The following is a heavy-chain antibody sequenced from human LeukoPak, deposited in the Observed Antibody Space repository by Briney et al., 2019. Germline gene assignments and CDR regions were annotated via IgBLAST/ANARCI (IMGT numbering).Heavy chain of an antibody. CDR2: ISYDGSNK. CDR3: ARLAAAGLVYYGMDA. D-gene: IGHD6-13*01. V-gene: IGHV3-30-3*01. Sequence: PGGSLRLSCAASGFTFSSYAMHWVRQAPGKGLEWVAVISYDGSNKYYADSVKGRFTISRDNSKNTLYLQMNSLRAEDTAVYYCARLAAAGLVYYGMDAWGQGTTVTVSS. CDR1: GFTFSSYA. J-gene: IGHJ6*02.